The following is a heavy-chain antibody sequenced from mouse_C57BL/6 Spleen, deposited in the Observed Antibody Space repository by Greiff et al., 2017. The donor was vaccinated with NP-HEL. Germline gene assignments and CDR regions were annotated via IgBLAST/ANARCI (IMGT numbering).Heavy chain of an antibody. Sequence: VQLQQSGPELVKPGASVKISCKASGYAFSSSWMNWVKQRPGKGLEWIGRIYPGDGDTNYNRKFKGKATLTADKSSSTAYMHLSSLTSEDSAVYFCARSGNCEGYAMDYWGQGTSVTVSS. CDR2: IYPGDGDT. D-gene: IGHD3-2*02. CDR1: GYAFSSSW. J-gene: IGHJ4*01. CDR3: ARSGNCEGYAMDY. V-gene: IGHV1-82*01.